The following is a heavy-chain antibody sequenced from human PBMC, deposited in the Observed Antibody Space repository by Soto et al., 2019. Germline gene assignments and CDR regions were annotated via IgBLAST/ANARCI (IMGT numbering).Heavy chain of an antibody. CDR1: GGSISSGGYY. J-gene: IGHJ5*02. V-gene: IGHV4-31*03. CDR2: IYYNGNT. Sequence: SETLALTCTVSGGSISSGGYYWSWIRQHPGRGLEWIGYIYYNGNTYYNPSLKSRVTVSVDTSKNQFSLNVRSVTAADTAVYYCARCSLVVIPVPGFDPWGQGTLVTVSS. CDR3: ARCSLVVIPVPGFDP. D-gene: IGHD2-15*01.